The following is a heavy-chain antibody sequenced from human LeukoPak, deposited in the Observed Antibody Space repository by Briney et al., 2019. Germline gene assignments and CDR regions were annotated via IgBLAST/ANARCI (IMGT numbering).Heavy chain of an antibody. Sequence: GPVKVSCKASGYTFTSYDINWVRQATGQGLEWMGWMNPNSGNTGYAQKFQGRVTMTRNTSISTAYMELSSLRSEDTAVYYCARAPRGSYDILTGYFWSDYYYGMDVWGQGTTVTVSS. V-gene: IGHV1-8*01. CDR2: MNPNSGNT. CDR3: ARAPRGSYDILTGYFWSDYYYGMDV. CDR1: GYTFTSYD. J-gene: IGHJ6*02. D-gene: IGHD3-9*01.